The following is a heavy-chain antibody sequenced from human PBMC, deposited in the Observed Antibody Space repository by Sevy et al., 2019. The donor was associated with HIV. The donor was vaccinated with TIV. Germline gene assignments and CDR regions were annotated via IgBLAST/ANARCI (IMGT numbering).Heavy chain of an antibody. CDR3: ARPRFLEWLSSAAFDI. V-gene: IGHV3-30*04. CDR2: IAYDGSNK. CDR1: GFVFSSYA. J-gene: IGHJ3*02. D-gene: IGHD3-3*01. Sequence: GGSLRLSCTASGFVFSSYAMHWVRHAPGKGLEWVAFIAYDGSNKNYADSLKGRLTLSRDKSKDILYLQMNSLGAEDTAVYYCARPRFLEWLSSAAFDIWGQATMVTVSS.